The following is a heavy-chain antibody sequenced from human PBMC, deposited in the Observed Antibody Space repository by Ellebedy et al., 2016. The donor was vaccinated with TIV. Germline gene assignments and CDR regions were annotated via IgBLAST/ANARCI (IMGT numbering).Heavy chain of an antibody. V-gene: IGHV4-39*07. Sequence: MPSETLSLTCTVSGGSISNSDYYWNWIRQPPGKGLEWIGSIYYSGSAYYNPSLKSRVTMSVDTSKNQFSLKLNSVTAADTAVYFCARAAWTWYIDLWGRGTPVKVSS. J-gene: IGHJ2*01. D-gene: IGHD1-1*01. CDR1: GGSISNSDYY. CDR3: ARAAWTWYIDL. CDR2: IYYSGSA.